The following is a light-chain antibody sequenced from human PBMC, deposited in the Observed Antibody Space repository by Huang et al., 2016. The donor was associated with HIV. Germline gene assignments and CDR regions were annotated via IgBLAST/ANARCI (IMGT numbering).Light chain of an antibody. CDR2: GAS. V-gene: IGKV3-15*01. Sequence: EIVMTQSPATLSVSPGERATLSCRASQSVSSNLAWYQQKPGQAPSLLIYGASTRATGIPARFSGSGSGTDFTLTINSLQSEDFAIYYCQQYNNWLTFGGGTKVVIK. CDR1: QSVSSN. CDR3: QQYNNWLT. J-gene: IGKJ4*01.